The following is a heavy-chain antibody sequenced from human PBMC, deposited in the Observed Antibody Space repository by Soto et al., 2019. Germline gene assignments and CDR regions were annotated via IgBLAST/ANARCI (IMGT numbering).Heavy chain of an antibody. Sequence: PGGSLRLCCAASGFTFSNYGIHWVRQPPGKGLEWVAVISHDANNIYYADSVKGRFTISRDNSRNTLYLQMSSLRVEDTAVYYCAKGQVEWLYNPFDYWGQGALVTVSS. V-gene: IGHV3-30*18. CDR2: ISHDANNI. D-gene: IGHD3-3*01. J-gene: IGHJ4*02. CDR1: GFTFSNYG. CDR3: AKGQVEWLYNPFDY.